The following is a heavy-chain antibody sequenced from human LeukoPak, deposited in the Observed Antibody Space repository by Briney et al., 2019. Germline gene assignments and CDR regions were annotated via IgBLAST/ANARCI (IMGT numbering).Heavy chain of an antibody. CDR1: GFTFSSYW. J-gene: IGHJ4*02. Sequence: PGGSLRLSCAASGFTFSSYWMHWVRQAPGKGLVWVSRINSDGSNTNYADSVKGRFTISRDNAKNTLYLQMNSLRAEDTAVYYCAKDSRGGTLDYWGQGTLVTVSS. CDR3: AKDSRGGTLDY. CDR2: INSDGSNT. D-gene: IGHD3-10*01. V-gene: IGHV3-74*01.